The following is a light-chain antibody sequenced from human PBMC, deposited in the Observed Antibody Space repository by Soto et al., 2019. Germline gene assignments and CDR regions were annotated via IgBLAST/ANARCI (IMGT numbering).Light chain of an antibody. CDR3: SSFTSSKTWV. J-gene: IGLJ3*02. Sequence: QSALTQPASVSGSPGQSITISCTGTSSDVGIYDFVSWYQQHPGKAPKLMIYEVSNRPSGVSYRFSGSKSGNTASLTISGLQDEDEDDYYCSSFTSSKTWVFGGGTKLTVL. CDR2: EVS. V-gene: IGLV2-14*01. CDR1: SSDVGIYDF.